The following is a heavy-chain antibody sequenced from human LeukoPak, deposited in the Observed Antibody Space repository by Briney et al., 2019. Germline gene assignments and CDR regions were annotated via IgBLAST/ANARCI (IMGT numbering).Heavy chain of an antibody. CDR1: GGSFSGYY. CDR2: INHSGST. V-gene: IGHV4-34*01. CDR3: ARPVAGTGVFDY. D-gene: IGHD6-19*01. J-gene: IGHJ4*02. Sequence: SETLSLTCAVYGGSFSGYYWSWIRQPPGKGLEWIGEINHSGSTNYNPSLKSRVTISVDTSKNQSSLKLSSVTAADTAVYYCARPVAGTGVFDYWGQGTLVTVSS.